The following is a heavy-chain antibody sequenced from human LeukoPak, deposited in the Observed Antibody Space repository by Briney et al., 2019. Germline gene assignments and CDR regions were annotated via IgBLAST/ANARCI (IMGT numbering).Heavy chain of an antibody. J-gene: IGHJ4*02. D-gene: IGHD6-19*01. CDR2: IYYSGST. CDR3: ASSGWRTPYFDY. CDR1: GGSISSSSYY. Sequence: SETLSLTCTVSGGSISSSSYYWGWIRQPPGKGLEWIGSIYYSGSTYYNPSLTSRVTISVDTSKNQFSLKLSSVTAADTSVYYCASSGWRTPYFDYWGQGTLVTASS. V-gene: IGHV4-39*01.